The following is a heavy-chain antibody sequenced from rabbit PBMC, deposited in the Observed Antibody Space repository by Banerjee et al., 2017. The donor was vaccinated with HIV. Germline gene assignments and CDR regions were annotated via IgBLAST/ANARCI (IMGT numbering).Heavy chain of an antibody. D-gene: IGHD4-1*01. J-gene: IGHJ3*01. CDR2: IWTDDGST. Sequence: QEQLEESGGDLVKPEGSLTITCTASGFSFSNKYAMCWVRQAPGKRPEWIACIWTDDGSTYYASWVNGRFTISRSTSLNTVDLKMTSLTAADTATYFCARDLAGVIGWNFNFWGQGTLVTVS. CDR3: ARDLAGVIGWNFNF. V-gene: IGHV1S47*01. CDR1: GFSFSNKYA.